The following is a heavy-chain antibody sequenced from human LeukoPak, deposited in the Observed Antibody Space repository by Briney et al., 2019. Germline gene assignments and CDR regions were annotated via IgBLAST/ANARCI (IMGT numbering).Heavy chain of an antibody. D-gene: IGHD2-21*01. V-gene: IGHV3-23*01. CDR3: AKAPVTTCRGAYCYPFDY. J-gene: IGHJ4*02. CDR1: GFTLGSYA. Sequence: GSLRLSCAASGFTLGSYAMSWVRQAPGKGLEWVSAISDSGNTYHADSVKGRSTISRDSSKNTLFLQMNRLRPEDAAVYYCAKAPVTTCRGAYCYPFDYWGQGTLVTVSS. CDR2: ISDSGNT.